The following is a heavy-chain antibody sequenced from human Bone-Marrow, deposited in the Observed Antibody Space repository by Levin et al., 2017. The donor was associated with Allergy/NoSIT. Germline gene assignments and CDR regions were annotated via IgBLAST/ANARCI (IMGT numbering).Heavy chain of an antibody. CDR2: ISGNSHYV. V-gene: IGHV3-21*06. Sequence: GESLKISCRGSGFDFSTHDMNWVRQAPGQGLEWVSSISGNSHYVYYADSVKGRFSISRDNAKNSMFLHMNSLRVEDTAVYYCARSQGRSGWSYYYYGMDVWGRGTTLTVSS. J-gene: IGHJ6*02. D-gene: IGHD6-19*01. CDR3: ARSQGRSGWSYYYYGMDV. CDR1: GFDFSTHD.